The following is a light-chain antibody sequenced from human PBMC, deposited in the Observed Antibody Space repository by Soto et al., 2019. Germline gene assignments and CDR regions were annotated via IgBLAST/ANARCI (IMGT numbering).Light chain of an antibody. CDR3: QNYNSAAFT. Sequence: DIQMTQSPSSLSAAVGDRVTITCRASQGIRNYLAWYQQKPGKVPKLLVYAASTLQAGVPSRFSGSGSGTDFTLTISSLQPEDVATYYCQNYNSAAFTFGPGTKVDL. J-gene: IGKJ3*01. CDR2: AAS. V-gene: IGKV1-27*01. CDR1: QGIRNY.